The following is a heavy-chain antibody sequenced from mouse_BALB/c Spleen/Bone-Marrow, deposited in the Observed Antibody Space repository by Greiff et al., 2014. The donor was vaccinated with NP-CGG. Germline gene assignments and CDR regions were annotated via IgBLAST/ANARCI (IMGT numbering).Heavy chain of an antibody. CDR1: GFTFSSFG. J-gene: IGHJ2*01. Sequence: EVMLVESGGGLVQPGGSRKLSCAASGFTFSSFGMHWVRQAPEKGLEWVAYISSGSSTIYYGDTVMDRFTISRDNPKNTLFLQMTSLRSEDTATYYCVRSGSSSGYFDYWGQGTTLAVSS. V-gene: IGHV5-17*02. CDR3: VRSGSSSGYFDY. CDR2: ISSGSSTI. D-gene: IGHD1-1*01.